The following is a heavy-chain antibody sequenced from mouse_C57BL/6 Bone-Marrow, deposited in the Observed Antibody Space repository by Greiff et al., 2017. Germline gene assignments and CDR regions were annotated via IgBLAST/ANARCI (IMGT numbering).Heavy chain of an antibody. CDR3: GRRHYNGSSHY. CDR2: IHPNSGST. D-gene: IGHD1-1*01. V-gene: IGHV1-64*01. Sequence: QVQLQQPGAELVKPGASVKLSCKASGYTFTSYWMHWVKQRPGQGLEWIGMIHPNSGSTNYNEKFKGKATLTVDKSSSTAYMQRSSLTSEDSAVYYGGRRHYNGSSHYWGQGTTLTVSS. CDR1: GYTFTSYW. J-gene: IGHJ2*01.